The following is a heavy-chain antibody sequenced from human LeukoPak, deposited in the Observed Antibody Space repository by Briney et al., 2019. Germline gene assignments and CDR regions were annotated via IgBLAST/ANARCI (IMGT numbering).Heavy chain of an antibody. CDR1: GYSISSGSY. D-gene: IGHD6-13*01. Sequence: SETLSLTCAVSGYSISSGSYWGWSRQPPGKGLEWIGSIYHSGSTYYNPSLKSRVTISVDTSKNQFSLKLSSVTAADTAVYYCARGIAAAGSGYWGQGTLVTVSS. J-gene: IGHJ4*02. CDR3: ARGIAAAGSGY. V-gene: IGHV4-38-2*01. CDR2: IYHSGST.